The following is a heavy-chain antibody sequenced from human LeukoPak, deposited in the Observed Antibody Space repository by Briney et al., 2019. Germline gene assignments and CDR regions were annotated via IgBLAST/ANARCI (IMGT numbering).Heavy chain of an antibody. Sequence: PSETLSLTCTVSAPSIRSSSYYWGWLRQPPGKGLVWSVSIYYSGSTYYNPCFKSRVTISVDTSKNQYSLMLSSVTAADTAVYYCARSIMRWRQLDYYYYYRDVWGKGTTVTVSS. V-gene: IGHV4-39*01. D-gene: IGHD5-24*01. CDR3: ARSIMRWRQLDYYYYYRDV. J-gene: IGHJ6*03. CDR2: IYYSGST. CDR1: APSIRSSSYY.